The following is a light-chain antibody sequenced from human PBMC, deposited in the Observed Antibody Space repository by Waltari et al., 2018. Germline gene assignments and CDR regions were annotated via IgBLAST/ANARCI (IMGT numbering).Light chain of an antibody. J-gene: IGKJ1*01. CDR1: QSVSKY. V-gene: IGKV3-20*01. Sequence: EIVLTQSQGTLSLSPGERATLSCRASQSVSKYLAWYQQKPGQAPRLLIYDVSTRATGIPDRFSGSGSGTDFSLTISRLEPEDFAVYYCQKYVSLPATFGQGTKVEIK. CDR2: DVS. CDR3: QKYVSLPAT.